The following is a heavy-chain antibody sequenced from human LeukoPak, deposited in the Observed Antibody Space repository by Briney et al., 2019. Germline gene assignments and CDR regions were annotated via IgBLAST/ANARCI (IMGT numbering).Heavy chain of an antibody. CDR2: IYYSGST. D-gene: IGHD3-3*01. V-gene: IGHV4-39*01. Sequence: SETLSLTCTVSGGSIISSSDYWGWIRQPPGKGLEWIGNIYYSGSTYYNPSLKSRITISVDTSKNQFSLKLSSVTAADTAVYYCARHFSVKGGRGLWSDSPTAYYYYYMDVWGKGTTVTVSS. J-gene: IGHJ6*03. CDR3: ARHFSVKGGRGLWSDSPTAYYYYYMDV. CDR1: GGSIISSSDY.